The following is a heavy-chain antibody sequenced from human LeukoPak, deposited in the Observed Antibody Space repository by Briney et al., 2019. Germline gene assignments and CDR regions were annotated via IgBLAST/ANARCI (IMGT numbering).Heavy chain of an antibody. CDR2: VYPGDKRADSNT. Sequence: GESLKISCKASGYSFTNYWIGWVRQMPGKGLEWMGIVYPGDKRADSNTKYSPSFQGQVTFSVDKSISTAYLEWSSLKASDTAMYYCARGGYGGKGSYWYFDLWGRGTLVTVSS. CDR3: ARGGYGGKGSYWYFDL. J-gene: IGHJ2*01. CDR1: GYSFTNYW. D-gene: IGHD4-23*01. V-gene: IGHV5-51*01.